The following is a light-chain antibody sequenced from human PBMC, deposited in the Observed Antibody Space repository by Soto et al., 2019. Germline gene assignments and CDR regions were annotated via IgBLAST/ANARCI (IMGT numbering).Light chain of an antibody. CDR3: QYYDSSLTAYV. V-gene: IGLV1-40*01. J-gene: IGLJ1*01. CDR2: GHT. CDR1: SSNIGTGYD. Sequence: QSVLTQPPSVSGAPGPRVTISCTGSSSNIGTGYDVHWYQQLPGTAPKLLIYGHTNRPSGVPDRFSGSRSGTSASLAITGLQAEDEADYYCQYYDSSLTAYVFGSGTKVTVL.